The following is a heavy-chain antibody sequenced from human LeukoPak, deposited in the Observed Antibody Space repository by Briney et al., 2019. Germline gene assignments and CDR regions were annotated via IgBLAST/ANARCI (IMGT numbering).Heavy chain of an antibody. CDR1: GGSFSAYY. V-gene: IGHV4-34*01. J-gene: IGHJ4*02. CDR3: ARGMCYGDYGLNY. CDR2: INHSGST. Sequence: SETLSLTCVVYGGSFSAYYWSWIRQPPGKGLEWIGEINHSGSTNYNPSLKSRVTISVDTSKNQFSLKLSSVTAADTAVYYCARGMCYGDYGLNYWGQGTLVTVSS. D-gene: IGHD4-17*01.